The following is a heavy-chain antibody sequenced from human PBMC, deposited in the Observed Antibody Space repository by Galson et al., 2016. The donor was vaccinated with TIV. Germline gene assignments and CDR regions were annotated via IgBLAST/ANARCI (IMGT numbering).Heavy chain of an antibody. CDR2: ISWHGDNT. D-gene: IGHD1-1*01. Sequence: SLRLSCAASGFSFHHYTMRWVRQVPGRRLEWVSLISWHGDNTYYADSVKGRFTISRDNSKSSLYLQMNSLRIEDTALYYCAKDYMWKEDYYYMDVWGKGTMVTVSS. J-gene: IGHJ6*03. CDR3: AKDYMWKEDYYYMDV. CDR1: GFSFHHYT. V-gene: IGHV3-43*01.